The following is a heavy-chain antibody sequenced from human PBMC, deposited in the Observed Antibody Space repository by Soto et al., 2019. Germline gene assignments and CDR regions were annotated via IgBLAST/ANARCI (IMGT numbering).Heavy chain of an antibody. CDR3: ARGRGYCSGGSCYYYYGMDG. CDR1: GGSFSGYY. V-gene: IGHV4-34*01. D-gene: IGHD2-15*01. J-gene: IGHJ6*02. CDR2: INHSGST. Sequence: SETLSLTCAVYGGSFSGYYWSWIRQPPGKGLEWIGEINHSGSTNYNPSLKSRVTISVDTSKNQFSLKLSSVTAADTAVYYCARGRGYCSGGSCYYYYGMDGWGQGTTVTVSS.